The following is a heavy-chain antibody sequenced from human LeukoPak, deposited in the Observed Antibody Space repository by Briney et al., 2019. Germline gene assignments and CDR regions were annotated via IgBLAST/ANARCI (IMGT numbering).Heavy chain of an antibody. J-gene: IGHJ4*02. CDR1: GGSFSGSSYY. CDR3: ARRDLSSGYYYVGFDY. V-gene: IGHV4-39*01. D-gene: IGHD3-22*01. CDR2: IYYSGST. Sequence: SETLSLTCTVSGGSFSGSSYYWGWIRQPPGKGLEWIGSIYYSGSTYYNPSLKSRVTISVDTSKNQFSLKLSSVTAAPMSVYCCARRDLSSGYYYVGFDYWGQGTLVTVSS.